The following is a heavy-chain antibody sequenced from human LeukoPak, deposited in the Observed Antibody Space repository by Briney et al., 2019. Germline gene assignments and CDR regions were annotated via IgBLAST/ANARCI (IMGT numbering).Heavy chain of an antibody. V-gene: IGHV3-30*18. CDR3: AKGDSSGYSPDY. CDR2: ISYDGSNK. Sequence: GGSLRLSCAASGFTFSSYGMHWVRQAPGKGPEWVAVISYDGSNKYYADSVKGRFTISRDNSKNTLYLQMNSLRAEDTAVYYCAKGDSSGYSPDYWGQGTLVTVSS. J-gene: IGHJ4*02. CDR1: GFTFSSYG. D-gene: IGHD3-22*01.